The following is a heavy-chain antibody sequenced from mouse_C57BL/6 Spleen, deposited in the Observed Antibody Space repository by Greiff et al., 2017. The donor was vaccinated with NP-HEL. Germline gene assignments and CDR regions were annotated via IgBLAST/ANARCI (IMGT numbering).Heavy chain of an antibody. D-gene: IGHD1-1*01. CDR1: GYAFSSSW. Sequence: VHLVESGPELVKPGASVKISCKASGYAFSSSWMNWVKQRPGKGLEWIGRIYPGDGDTNYNGKFKGKATLTADKSSSTAYMQLSSLTSEDSAVYFCAITGITTAFAYWGQGTLVTVSA. J-gene: IGHJ3*01. CDR2: IYPGDGDT. V-gene: IGHV1-82*01. CDR3: AITGITTAFAY.